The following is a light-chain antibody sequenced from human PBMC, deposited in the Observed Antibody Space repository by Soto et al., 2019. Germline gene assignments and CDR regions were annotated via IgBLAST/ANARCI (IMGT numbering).Light chain of an antibody. CDR3: QVWDIMTDNYV. V-gene: IGLV3-21*04. Sequence: SYELTQPPSGSVAPEKTATITCGGNNIGNKRVHWYRQKPGQAPVLLISYDSDRPSGIPERFSGSNSENTATLTISRVEAGDEAGYYCQVWDIMTDNYVFGSGTKLTVL. CDR2: YDS. J-gene: IGLJ1*01. CDR1: NIGNKR.